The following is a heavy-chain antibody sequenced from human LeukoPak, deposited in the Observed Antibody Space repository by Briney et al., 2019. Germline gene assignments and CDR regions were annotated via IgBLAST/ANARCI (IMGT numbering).Heavy chain of an antibody. CDR1: GASFNTDDQY. CDR3: SRGLDSRKLGY. J-gene: IGHJ4*02. Sequence: PSETLSLTCTVSGASFNTDDQYWNWIRQRPGKGLEWIGSIHPSGMLYNNPSLESRVTMSRDTSKNQFSLNLDSVTAADTAVYFCSRGLDSRKLGYWGQGILVTVSS. V-gene: IGHV4-31*03. D-gene: IGHD3-22*01. CDR2: IHPSGML.